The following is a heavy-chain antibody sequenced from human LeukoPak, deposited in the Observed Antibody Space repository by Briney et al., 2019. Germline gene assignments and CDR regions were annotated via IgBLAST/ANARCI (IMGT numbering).Heavy chain of an antibody. Sequence: PGGSLRLSCAASGFTFSNYNMNWVRQAPGQGLECISFISSSSSTIYYADSVKGRFTISRDNAKNSLFLQMSSLRDEDTAVYYCARENYADLFDYWGQGTLVTVSS. D-gene: IGHD4-17*01. V-gene: IGHV3-48*02. J-gene: IGHJ4*02. CDR2: ISSSSSTI. CDR3: ARENYADLFDY. CDR1: GFTFSNYN.